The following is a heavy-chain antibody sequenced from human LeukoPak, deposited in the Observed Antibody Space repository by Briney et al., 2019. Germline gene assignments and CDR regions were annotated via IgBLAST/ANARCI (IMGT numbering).Heavy chain of an antibody. CDR2: ISAYNGNT. V-gene: IGHV1-18*01. Sequence: GASVKVSCKASGYTFTSYGISWVRQAPGQGLEWMGWISAYNGNTNYAQKLQGRVTMTTDTSTSTAYMELRSLRSDDTAVYYCARDWAPSSGSYPYAGWYFDLWGRGTLVTVSS. CDR1: GYTFTSYG. J-gene: IGHJ2*01. D-gene: IGHD1-26*01. CDR3: ARDWAPSSGSYPYAGWYFDL.